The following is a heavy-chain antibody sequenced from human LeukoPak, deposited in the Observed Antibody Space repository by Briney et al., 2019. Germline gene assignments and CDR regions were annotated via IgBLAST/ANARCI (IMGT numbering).Heavy chain of an antibody. J-gene: IGHJ1*01. CDR3: ASTTVNYYDSSVLRRAEYFQH. D-gene: IGHD3-22*01. Sequence: SAKVSCKASGGTFSSYTISWVRQAPGQGLEWMGRIIPLLGIANYAQKFQGRVTITADKSTSTAYMELSILRSEDTAVYYCASTTVNYYDSSVLRRAEYFQHWGQDTLATVSS. CDR2: IIPLLGIA. V-gene: IGHV1-69*02. CDR1: GGTFSSYT.